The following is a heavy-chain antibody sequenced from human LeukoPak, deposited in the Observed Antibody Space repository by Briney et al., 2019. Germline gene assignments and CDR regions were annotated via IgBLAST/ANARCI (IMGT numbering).Heavy chain of an antibody. D-gene: IGHD2-15*01. Sequence: GASVKLSCKSSGYTFTTYDIHWVRQATGQGLEWMGWMSPKSCHTGYAQNFQGRVTMTRNTSISTAYMELSSLRFEDTAVYYCARRWPYCSGGSCQTRGGWFDPWGQGTLVTVSS. V-gene: IGHV1-8*01. J-gene: IGHJ5*02. CDR1: GYTFTTYD. CDR2: MSPKSCHT. CDR3: ARRWPYCSGGSCQTRGGWFDP.